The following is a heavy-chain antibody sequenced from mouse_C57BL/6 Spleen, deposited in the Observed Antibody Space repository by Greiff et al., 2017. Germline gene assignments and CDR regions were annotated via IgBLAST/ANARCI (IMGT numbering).Heavy chain of an antibody. CDR3: ARSDAMDY. CDR1: GYTFTSYT. J-gene: IGHJ4*01. CDR2: INPSSGYT. V-gene: IGHV1-4*01. Sequence: VQLKESGAELARPGASVKMSCKASGYTFTSYTMHWVKQRPGQGLEWIGYINPSSGYTKYNQKFKDKATLTADKSSSTAYMQLSSLTSEDSAVYYCARSDAMDYWGQGTSVTVSS.